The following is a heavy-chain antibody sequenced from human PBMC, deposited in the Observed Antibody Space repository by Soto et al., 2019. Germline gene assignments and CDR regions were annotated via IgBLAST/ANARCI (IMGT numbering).Heavy chain of an antibody. CDR3: ARDRCRGGDCYRTYAFDL. Sequence: EVQLVESGGGLVKPGGSLRLSCEASGFNFSSYTMNWVRQAPGKGLEWVSSISRSNRYIYYADSLKGRITISRDDAKNSVYLQMSTLRADDTAVYYCARDRCRGGDCYRTYAFDLWGQGTLVTVSS. CDR2: ISRSNRYI. CDR1: GFNFSSYT. D-gene: IGHD2-21*02. V-gene: IGHV3-21*01. J-gene: IGHJ3*01.